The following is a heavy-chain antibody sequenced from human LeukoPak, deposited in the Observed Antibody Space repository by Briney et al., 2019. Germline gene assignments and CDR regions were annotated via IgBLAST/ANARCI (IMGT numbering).Heavy chain of an antibody. CDR1: GYSFTSYW. V-gene: IGHV5-51*01. CDR3: ARHNNWAFDY. CDR2: IYPGDSDT. J-gene: IGHJ4*02. D-gene: IGHD1-20*01. Sequence: GESLKISCKGSGYSFTSYWIGWVRQMPGKGLEWMGIIYPGDSDTRYSPSFQGQVTISADRSITTAYLQWNTLQASDTAIYYCARHNNWAFDYWDRGTLLTVSS.